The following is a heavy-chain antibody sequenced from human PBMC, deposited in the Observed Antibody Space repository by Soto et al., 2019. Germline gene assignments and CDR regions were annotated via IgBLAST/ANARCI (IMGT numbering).Heavy chain of an antibody. D-gene: IGHD1-1*01. Sequence: ASVKVSCKASGYTFTGYYMHWVRQAPGQGLEWMGWINPNSGGTNYAQKCQGRVTMTRDTSISTAYMELSRLRSDDTAVYYCARELERRGLDAFDIWGQGTMVTVS. V-gene: IGHV1-2*02. CDR1: GYTFTGYY. J-gene: IGHJ3*02. CDR3: ARELERRGLDAFDI. CDR2: INPNSGGT.